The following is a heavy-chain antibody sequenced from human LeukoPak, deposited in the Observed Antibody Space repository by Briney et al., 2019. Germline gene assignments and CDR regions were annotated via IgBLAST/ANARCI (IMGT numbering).Heavy chain of an antibody. CDR1: GGSISSYY. J-gene: IGHJ4*02. V-gene: IGHV4-59*01. D-gene: IGHD3-3*01. CDR3: ARDRYDFWSGYYN. Sequence: PSETLSLTCTVPGGSISSYYWSWIRQPPGKGLEWIGYIYYSGSTNYNPSLKSRVTISVDTSKNQFSLKLSSVTAADTAVYYCARDRYDFWSGYYNWGQGTLVTVSS. CDR2: IYYSGST.